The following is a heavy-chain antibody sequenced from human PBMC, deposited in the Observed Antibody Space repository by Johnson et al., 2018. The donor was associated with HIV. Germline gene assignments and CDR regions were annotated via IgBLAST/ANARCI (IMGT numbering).Heavy chain of an antibody. Sequence: QVQLVESGGGVVQPGRSLRLSCAASGFTFSSYAMHWVRQAPGKGLEWVAVISYDGKNKYYVDSVKGRFTISRDNAKNSLYLQMNSLRAEDTAVYYCARARIRDRGDAFDIWGQGTMVTVSS. V-gene: IGHV3-30*04. CDR2: ISYDGKNK. CDR3: ARARIRDRGDAFDI. J-gene: IGHJ3*02. D-gene: IGHD2-15*01. CDR1: GFTFSSYA.